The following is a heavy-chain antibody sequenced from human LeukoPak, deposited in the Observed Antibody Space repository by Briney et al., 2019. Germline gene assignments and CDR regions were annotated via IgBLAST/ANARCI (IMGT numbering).Heavy chain of an antibody. J-gene: IGHJ4*02. D-gene: IGHD6-19*01. CDR3: AREVYSSGWYTSNYFDY. V-gene: IGHV4-59*01. Sequence: SSETLSLTCTVSGGSISSYYWSWIRQPPGKGLEWIGYIYYSGSTNYNPSLKSRVTISVDTSKNQFSLKLSSVTAADTAVYYCAREVYSSGWYTSNYFDYWGQGTLVTVSS. CDR1: GGSISSYY. CDR2: IYYSGST.